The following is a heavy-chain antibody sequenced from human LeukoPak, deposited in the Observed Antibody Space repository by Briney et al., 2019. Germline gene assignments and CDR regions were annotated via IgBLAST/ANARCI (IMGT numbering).Heavy chain of an antibody. D-gene: IGHD4-11*01. CDR2: IQSDGNYK. CDR3: AKGLDHCFDN. J-gene: IGHJ4*02. V-gene: IGHV3-30*02. Sequence: PGGSLRLSCAASGFTLSNSAMDWVRQAPGKGLEWVAFIQSDGNYKNYADSVKGGFTISRDTSKNTLYLQMNSLRTEDTAVYYCAKGLDHCFDNWVQGTLVTVSS. CDR1: GFTLSNSA.